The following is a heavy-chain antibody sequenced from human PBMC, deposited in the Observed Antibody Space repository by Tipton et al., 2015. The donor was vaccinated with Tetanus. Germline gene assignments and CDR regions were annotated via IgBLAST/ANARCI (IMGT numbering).Heavy chain of an antibody. CDR2: IYPGDSDT. CDR1: GYSFTSYW. Sequence: EVQLVQSGAEVKKPGESLKISCKGSGYSFTSYWIGWVRQMPGKGLEWMGIIYPGDSDTRYSPSFQGQVTVAADKSISTAYLQWSSLKASDTAMYYCASWDPYSSPDGYYFDYWGQGTLVTVSS. V-gene: IGHV5-51*01. CDR3: ASWDPYSSPDGYYFDY. D-gene: IGHD6-13*01. J-gene: IGHJ4*02.